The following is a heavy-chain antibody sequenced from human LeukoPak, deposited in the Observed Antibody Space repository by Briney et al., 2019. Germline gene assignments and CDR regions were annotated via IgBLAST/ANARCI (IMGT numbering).Heavy chain of an antibody. CDR2: ISSSGSTI. J-gene: IGHJ6*02. D-gene: IGHD1-14*01. CDR1: GFTFSDYY. CDR3: ARQGTGTTPDRPFYYYYGMDV. V-gene: IGHV3-11*01. Sequence: KPGGSLRLSCAASGFTFSDYYMSWIRQAPGKGLEWVSYISSSGSTIYYADSVKGRFTISRDNAKNSLYLQMNSLRAGDTAVYYCARQGTGTTPDRPFYYYYGMDVWGQGTTVTVSS.